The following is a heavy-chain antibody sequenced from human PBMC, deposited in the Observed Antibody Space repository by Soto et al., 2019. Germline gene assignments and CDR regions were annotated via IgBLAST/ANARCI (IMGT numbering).Heavy chain of an antibody. D-gene: IGHD5-12*01. J-gene: IGHJ4*02. CDR3: ARHEERWLQMDY. CDR1: GVSISSYY. Sequence: PSETLSLTCTVSGVSISSYYWSWIRQPPGKGLEWIGYIYYSGSTNYNPSLKSRVTISVDTSKNQFSLKLSSVTAADTAVYYCARHEERWLQMDYWGQGTLVTVSS. CDR2: IYYSGST. V-gene: IGHV4-59*08.